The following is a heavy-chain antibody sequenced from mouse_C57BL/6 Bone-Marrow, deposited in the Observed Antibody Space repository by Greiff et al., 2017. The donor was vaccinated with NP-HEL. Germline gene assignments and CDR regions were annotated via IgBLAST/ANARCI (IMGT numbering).Heavy chain of an antibody. J-gene: IGHJ4*01. CDR1: GYTFTDYY. V-gene: IGHV1-19*01. Sequence: EVQLKQSGPVLVKPGASVKMSCKASGYTFTDYYMNWVKQSHGKSLEWIGVINPYNGDTSYNQKFKGKATLTVDKSSSTAYMELNSLTSEDSAVYYCARDYDRYYYAMDDWGQGTSVTVSS. D-gene: IGHD2-4*01. CDR3: ARDYDRYYYAMDD. CDR2: INPYNGDT.